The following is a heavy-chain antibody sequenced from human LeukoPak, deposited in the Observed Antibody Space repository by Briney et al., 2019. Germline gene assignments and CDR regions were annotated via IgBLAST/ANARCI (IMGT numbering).Heavy chain of an antibody. CDR3: ARAPILLWFGKYYYYGMDV. Sequence: SETLSLTCTVSGGSISSYYWSWIRQPPGKGLEWIGYIYYSGSTNYNPSLKSRVTISVDTSKNQFSLKLSSVTAADTAVYYCARAPILLWFGKYYYYGMDVWGQGTTVTVSS. J-gene: IGHJ6*02. CDR1: GGSISSYY. D-gene: IGHD3-10*01. V-gene: IGHV4-59*01. CDR2: IYYSGST.